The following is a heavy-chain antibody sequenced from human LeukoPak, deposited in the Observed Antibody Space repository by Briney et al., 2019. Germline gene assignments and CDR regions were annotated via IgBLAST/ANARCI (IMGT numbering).Heavy chain of an antibody. CDR1: GYTFTGYY. J-gene: IGHJ6*02. V-gene: IGHV1-2*06. Sequence: ASVKVSCKASGYTFTGYYMHWVRQAPGQGLEWMGLINPNSGGTNYAQKFQGRVTMTRDTSISTAYMELSRLRSDDTAVYYCARGGYDFVYYYYGMDVWGQGTTVTVSS. D-gene: IGHD3-3*01. CDR3: ARGGYDFVYYYYGMDV. CDR2: INPNSGGT.